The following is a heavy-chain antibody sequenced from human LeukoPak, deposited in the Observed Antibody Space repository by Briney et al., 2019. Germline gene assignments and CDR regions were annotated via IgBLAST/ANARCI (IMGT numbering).Heavy chain of an antibody. J-gene: IGHJ4*02. V-gene: IGHV1-2*02. CDR2: INPNSGGT. D-gene: IGHD5-12*01. CDR1: GYTFTSYA. CDR3: ATGYSGYVFYFDY. Sequence: GASVKVSCKASGYTFTSYAMNWVRQAPGQGLEWMGWINPNSGGTNYAQKFQGRVTMTRDTSISTAYMELSRLRSDDTAVYYCATGYSGYVFYFDYWGQGTLVTVSS.